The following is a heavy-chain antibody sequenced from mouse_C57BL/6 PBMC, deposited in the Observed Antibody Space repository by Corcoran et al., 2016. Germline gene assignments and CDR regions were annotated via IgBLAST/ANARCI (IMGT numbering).Heavy chain of an antibody. CDR2: INTYSGVP. D-gene: IGHD2-2*01. J-gene: IGHJ4*01. V-gene: IGHV9-3*01. Sequence: QIQLVQSGPELKKPGETVKISCKASGYTFTTYGMSWVKQAPGKGLKWMGWINTYSGVPTYADDFKGRFAFSLETSASTAYLQINNLKNEDTATYFCARWLRRPYAMDYWGQGTAVTVSA. CDR1: GYTFTTYG. CDR3: ARWLRRPYAMDY.